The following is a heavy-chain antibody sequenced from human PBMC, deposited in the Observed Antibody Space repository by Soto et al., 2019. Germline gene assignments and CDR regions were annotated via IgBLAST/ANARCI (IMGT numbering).Heavy chain of an antibody. V-gene: IGHV1-18*01. D-gene: IGHD1-1*01. CDR1: GYTFTTYG. CDR2: ISAHNGNT. J-gene: IGHJ4*02. CDR3: ARGRYGDY. Sequence: QVQLVQSGAEVKKPGSSVKVSCKGSGYTFTTYGITWVRQAPGQGLEWMGWISAHNGNTNYAQKLQGRVTVTRDTSTSTAYMELRNLRSDDTAVYYCARGRYGDYWGQGALVTVSS.